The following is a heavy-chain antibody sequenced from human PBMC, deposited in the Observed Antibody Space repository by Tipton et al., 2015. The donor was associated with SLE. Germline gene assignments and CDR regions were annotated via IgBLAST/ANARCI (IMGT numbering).Heavy chain of an antibody. CDR2: ISAYNGNT. CDR3: AGTTHSGGWYLPFEV. V-gene: IGHV1-18*01. J-gene: IGHJ3*01. Sequence: QLVQSGAEVKKPGASVKVSCKASGYTFAAYGFNWVRQAPGQGLEWMGWISAYNGNTNYLENLQGRVTMATDTSTSTAYMELRSLRSDDTAVYYCAGTTHSGGWYLPFEVWGQGTMVTVSS. CDR1: GYTFAAYG. D-gene: IGHD6-19*01.